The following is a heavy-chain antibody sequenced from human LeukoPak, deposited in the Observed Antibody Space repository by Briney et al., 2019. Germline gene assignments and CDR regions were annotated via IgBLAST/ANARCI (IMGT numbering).Heavy chain of an antibody. Sequence: PGGSLRLSCAASGFTFRNYWMSWVRQVPGKGLEWVVNINEGGNEKNYVDSVKGRFTASRDNAQNSLYLQVNSLRVEDTAVYYCARHPNSNWDYWGQGTLVTVSS. CDR1: GFTFRNYW. CDR2: INEGGNEK. J-gene: IGHJ4*02. CDR3: ARHPNSNWDY. D-gene: IGHD6-13*01. V-gene: IGHV3-7*03.